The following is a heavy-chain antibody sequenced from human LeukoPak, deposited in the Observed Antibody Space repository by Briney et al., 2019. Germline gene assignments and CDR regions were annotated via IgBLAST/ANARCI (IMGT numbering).Heavy chain of an antibody. D-gene: IGHD3-22*01. CDR2: INPSGGST. CDR1: GYTFTSYY. V-gene: IGHV1-46*01. J-gene: IGHJ5*02. Sequence: ASVKVSCKASGYTFTSYYMRWVRQAPGQGLEWMGIINPSGGSTSYAQKFQGRVTMTRDTSTSTVYMELSSLRSEDTAVYYCARGPGMIVVVTRFDPWGQGTLVTVSS. CDR3: ARGPGMIVVVTRFDP.